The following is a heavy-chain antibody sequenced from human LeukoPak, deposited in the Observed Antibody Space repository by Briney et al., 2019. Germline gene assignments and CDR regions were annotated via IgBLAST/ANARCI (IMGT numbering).Heavy chain of an antibody. CDR1: GFTFNNYA. V-gene: IGHV3-23*01. CDR3: ATVKYDYGDPVGWFDP. J-gene: IGHJ5*02. D-gene: IGHD4-17*01. CDR2: ILSTGTT. Sequence: GGSLRLSCAASGFTFNNYAIHWVRQAPGKGLEWVSHILSTGTTYYADSVRGRFTISRDNSKNTLYLLMTSLRADDTAVYYCATVKYDYGDPVGWFDPWGQGTLVTVSS.